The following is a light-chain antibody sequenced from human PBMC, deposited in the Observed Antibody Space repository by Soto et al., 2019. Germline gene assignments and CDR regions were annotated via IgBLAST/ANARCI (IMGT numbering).Light chain of an antibody. CDR3: TSYTTISTWV. V-gene: IGLV2-14*01. Sequence: QSALTQPASVSGSPGQSITISCTGTSCHVGGYNYVSWYQQHPGKAPKLMIYEVSNRPSGVSNRFSGSKSGNTASLTISGLQAEDEAHYYCTSYTTISTWVFGGGTKVTVL. CDR1: SCHVGGYNY. J-gene: IGLJ3*02. CDR2: EVS.